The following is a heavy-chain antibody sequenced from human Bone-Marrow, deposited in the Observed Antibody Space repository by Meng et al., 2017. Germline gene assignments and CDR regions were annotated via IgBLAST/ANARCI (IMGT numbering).Heavy chain of an antibody. D-gene: IGHD6-19*01. CDR1: GFTFSSYA. CDR3: ARDLRLVRRYYYGMDV. Sequence: GESLKISCAASGFTFSSYAMHWVRQAPGKGLEWVAVISYDGSNKYYADSVKGRFTISRDNSKNTLYLQMNSLRAEDTAVYYCARDLRLVRRYYYGMDVWGQGTTVTVSS. V-gene: IGHV3-30*04. CDR2: ISYDGSNK. J-gene: IGHJ6*02.